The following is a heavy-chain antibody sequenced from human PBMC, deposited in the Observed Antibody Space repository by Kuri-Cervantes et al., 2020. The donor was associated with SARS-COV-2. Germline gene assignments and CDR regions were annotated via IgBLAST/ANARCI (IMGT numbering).Heavy chain of an antibody. V-gene: IGHV3-30-3*01. CDR1: GFTFSSYD. D-gene: IGHD3-10*01. J-gene: IGHJ5*02. Sequence: GESLKISCAASGFTFSSYDMHWVRQAPGKGLEWVAVISYDGSNKYYADSVKGRFTISRDNSKNTLYLQMNSLRAEDTAVYYCARVWASGDYYGSGRDPTNWFDPWGQGTLVTVSS. CDR2: ISYDGSNK. CDR3: ARVWASGDYYGSGRDPTNWFDP.